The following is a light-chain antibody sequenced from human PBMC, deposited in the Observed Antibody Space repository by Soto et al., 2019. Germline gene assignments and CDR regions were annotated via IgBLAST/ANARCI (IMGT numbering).Light chain of an antibody. CDR3: QESYTALWGT. J-gene: IGKJ1*01. Sequence: DIQMTQSPSSLSASVGDRVTITCRASQSIGSSLNLYQRELGKVPKVLIYGASSLQSGVPSRFSGSGSGTDSSLTISSLQPEDFATYYCQESYTALWGTFGQGTKVDIK. CDR1: QSIGSS. V-gene: IGKV1-39*01. CDR2: GAS.